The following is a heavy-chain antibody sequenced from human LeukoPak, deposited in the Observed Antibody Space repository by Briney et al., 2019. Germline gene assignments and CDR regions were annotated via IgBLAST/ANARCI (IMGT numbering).Heavy chain of an antibody. D-gene: IGHD2-8*01. CDR3: ARAKRNGFDI. Sequence: GGSLRLSCAASGFTFSSNSMNWVRQAPGKGLEWVSYISSSSSTIYHADSVKGRLTISRDNAKNSLYLQMNSLRAEDTAVYYCARAKRNGFDIWGQGTMVTVSS. CDR2: ISSSSSTI. V-gene: IGHV3-48*01. CDR1: GFTFSSNS. J-gene: IGHJ3*02.